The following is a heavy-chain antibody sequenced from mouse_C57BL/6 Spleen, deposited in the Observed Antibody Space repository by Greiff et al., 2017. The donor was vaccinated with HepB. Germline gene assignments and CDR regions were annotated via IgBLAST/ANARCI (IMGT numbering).Heavy chain of an antibody. V-gene: IGHV1-4*01. CDR3: ARTGGTYYAMDY. Sequence: QVQLQQSGAELARPGASVKMSCKASGYTFTSYTMHWVKQRPGQGLEWIGYINPSSGYTKYNQKFKDKATLTADKSSSTAYMQLSSLTSEDSAVYYCARTGGTYYAMDYWGQGTSVTVSS. CDR2: INPSSGYT. J-gene: IGHJ4*01. CDR1: GYTFTSYT.